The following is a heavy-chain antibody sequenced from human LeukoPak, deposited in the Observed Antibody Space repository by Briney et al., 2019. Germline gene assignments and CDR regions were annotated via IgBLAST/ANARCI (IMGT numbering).Heavy chain of an antibody. CDR1: EFTFSTYC. Sequence: PGGSLRLSCAASEFTFSTYCMHWVRQVPGKGLVWVSRINADGINTNYADSVKGRFTISRDNAKNTLYMQMNSLRAEDTAVYYCTTTRVLSGYYYSWGQGTLITVSS. CDR3: TTTRVLSGYYYS. CDR2: INADGINT. D-gene: IGHD3-22*01. V-gene: IGHV3-74*01. J-gene: IGHJ4*02.